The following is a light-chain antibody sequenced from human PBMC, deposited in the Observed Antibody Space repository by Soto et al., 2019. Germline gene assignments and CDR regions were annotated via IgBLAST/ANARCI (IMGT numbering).Light chain of an antibody. J-gene: IGKJ2*01. CDR2: DTS. CDR3: QQYYNWPYT. V-gene: IGKV3-15*01. CDR1: QSLSNG. Sequence: EIVVTQSPATLSVSLGQRATLSCRASQSLSNGFAWYQQKPGQAPKLLIYDTSVRATDIPSRFSGSGSGTEFTLTISSLQSEDFATYYCQQYYNWPYTFGQGTKLEIK.